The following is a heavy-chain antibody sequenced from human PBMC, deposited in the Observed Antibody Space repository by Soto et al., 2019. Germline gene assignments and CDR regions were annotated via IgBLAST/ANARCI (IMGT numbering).Heavy chain of an antibody. CDR1: GGTFSSYA. V-gene: IGHV1-69*06. Sequence: QVQLVQSGAEVKKPGSSVKVSCKASGGTFSSYAISWVRQAPGQGLEWMGGIIPIFGTANYAQKFQGRVTITADKSTSTAYMELSSLRSEDTAVYYCASIRGRVGYQKNYYYGMDVWGQGTTVTVSS. D-gene: IGHD3-10*01. CDR3: ASIRGRVGYQKNYYYGMDV. J-gene: IGHJ6*02. CDR2: IIPIFGTA.